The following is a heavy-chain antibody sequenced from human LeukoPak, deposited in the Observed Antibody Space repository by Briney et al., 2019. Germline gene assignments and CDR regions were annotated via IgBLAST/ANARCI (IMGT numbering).Heavy chain of an antibody. D-gene: IGHD4-23*01. Sequence: ASVKVSCKASGYTFNSYGISWVRQSPGQGLEWMGWISAYKGNTYYAQNLQGRVTMTTDTSTSTAYMELRGLRSDDTAVYYCAREDPTTVALAFDIWGQGTMVTVSS. CDR2: ISAYKGNT. CDR3: AREDPTTVALAFDI. V-gene: IGHV1-18*01. CDR1: GYTFNSYG. J-gene: IGHJ3*02.